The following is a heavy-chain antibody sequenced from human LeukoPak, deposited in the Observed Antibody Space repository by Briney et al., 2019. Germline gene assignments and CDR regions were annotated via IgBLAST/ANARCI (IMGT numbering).Heavy chain of an antibody. Sequence: ASVKVSCKASGGTFSSYGISWVRQAPGQGLEWMGWISAYNGNTNYAQKLQGRVTMTTDTSTSTAYMELRSLRSDDTAVYYCARALGFGRANPYYFDYWGQGTLVTVSS. J-gene: IGHJ4*02. V-gene: IGHV1-18*01. CDR3: ARALGFGRANPYYFDY. D-gene: IGHD3-3*02. CDR1: GGTFSSYG. CDR2: ISAYNGNT.